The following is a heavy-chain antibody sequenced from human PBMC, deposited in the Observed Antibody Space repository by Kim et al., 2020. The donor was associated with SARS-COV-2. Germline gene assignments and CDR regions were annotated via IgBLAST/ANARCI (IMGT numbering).Heavy chain of an antibody. CDR2: INHSGST. CDR1: GGSFSGYY. J-gene: IGHJ5*02. D-gene: IGHD3-3*01. CDR3: ARQTIFGVSFRGRNNWFDP. Sequence: SETLSLTCAVYGGSFSGYYWSWIRQPPGKGLEWIGEINHSGSTNYNPSLKSRVTISVDTSKNQFSLKLSSVTAADTAVYYCARQTIFGVSFRGRNNWFDPWGQGTLVTVSS. V-gene: IGHV4-34*01.